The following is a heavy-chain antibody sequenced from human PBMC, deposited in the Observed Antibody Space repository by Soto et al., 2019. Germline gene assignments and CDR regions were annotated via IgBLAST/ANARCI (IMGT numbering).Heavy chain of an antibody. Sequence: QITLKESGPALVKPTQTLTLTCTFSGFSLSTSGVGVGWIRQPPGEALEWLALIYWDDYKHFSPSLESRLTNTKDTHKPQVVHKITNVPPGHTATYYCAQGGGDRILDYWGQGTLVTVSS. J-gene: IGHJ4*02. V-gene: IGHV2-5*02. D-gene: IGHD3-16*01. CDR2: IYWDDYK. CDR3: AQGGGDRILDY. CDR1: GFSLSTSGVG.